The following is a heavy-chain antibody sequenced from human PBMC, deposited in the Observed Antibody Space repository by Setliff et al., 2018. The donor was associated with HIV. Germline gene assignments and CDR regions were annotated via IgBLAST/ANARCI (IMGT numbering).Heavy chain of an antibody. V-gene: IGHV3-20*04. D-gene: IGHD1-26*01. CDR3: VRGHCNSATCWFGP. J-gene: IGHJ5*02. Sequence: PGGSLRLSCGGFGYTFENYGMSWFRQTPGKGLEWVSGVNWNGDNTAYADSVKGRFTISRDTAKPSLYLQMNSLRVDDTAVYYCVRGHCNSATCWFGPWGQGTLVTVSS. CDR2: VNWNGDNT. CDR1: GYTFENYG.